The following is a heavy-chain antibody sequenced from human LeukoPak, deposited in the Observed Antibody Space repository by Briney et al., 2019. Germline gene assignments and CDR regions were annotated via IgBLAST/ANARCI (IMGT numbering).Heavy chain of an antibody. CDR1: GYTGIELS. V-gene: IGHV1-24*01. J-gene: IGHJ3*02. Sequence: ASVTVSCKLSGYTGIELSMHWVRQVPGKGLEWMGGFDPEDGETKYAQKFQGRVTMTEDTSTDTAYMELSRLTSEDTAVYYCATHTISGVVTYASLIWGRGTLVTVSS. CDR2: FDPEDGET. CDR3: ATHTISGVVTYASLI. D-gene: IGHD3-3*01.